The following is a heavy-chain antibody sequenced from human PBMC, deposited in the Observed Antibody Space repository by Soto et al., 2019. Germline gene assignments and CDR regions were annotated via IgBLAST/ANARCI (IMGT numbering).Heavy chain of an antibody. CDR3: ARVLARGYYYYGMDV. Sequence: SETLSLTCAVYGGSFSGYYWSWIRQPPGKGLEWIGEINHGGSTNYNPSLKSRVTISVDTSKNQFSLKLSSVTAADTAVYYCARVLARGYYYYGMDVWGQGTTVTVSS. J-gene: IGHJ6*02. CDR1: GGSFSGYY. CDR2: INHGGST. V-gene: IGHV4-34*01.